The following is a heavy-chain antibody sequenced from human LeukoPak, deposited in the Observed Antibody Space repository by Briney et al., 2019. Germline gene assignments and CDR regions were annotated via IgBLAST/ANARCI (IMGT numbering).Heavy chain of an antibody. Sequence: RGSLRLSCAASGFTFDDYYMSWIRQAPGKGLEWLSYINIGGTNTHYADSVKGRFTISRDNAKKSLYLEMNNLRAEDTAVYYCATDGAGFDTWGQGVLVTVSS. V-gene: IGHV3-11*01. CDR1: GFTFDDYY. J-gene: IGHJ5*02. CDR3: ATDGAGFDT. CDR2: INIGGTNT.